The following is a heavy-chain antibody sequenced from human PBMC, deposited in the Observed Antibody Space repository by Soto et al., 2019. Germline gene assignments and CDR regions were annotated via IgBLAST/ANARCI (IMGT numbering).Heavy chain of an antibody. CDR3: ATGSSSWHS. V-gene: IGHV3-66*01. CDR1: GLTVTSTH. J-gene: IGHJ4*02. CDR2: IFSDGTS. Sequence: HPGGSLRLSCAASGLTVTSTHMTWVRQAPGKGLEWVSGIFSDGTSYFADSVKGRFSISRDISKNTLYLQMSSLRAEDTAKYFCATGSSSWHSWGQGTLVTVSS. D-gene: IGHD2-2*01.